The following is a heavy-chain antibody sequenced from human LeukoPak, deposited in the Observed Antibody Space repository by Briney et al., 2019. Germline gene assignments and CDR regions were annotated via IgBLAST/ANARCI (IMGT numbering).Heavy chain of an antibody. Sequence: SETLSLTCTVSGGSISSGDYYWSWIRQPPGKGLEWIGYIYYSGSTYYNPSLKSRVTISVDTSKNQFSLKLSSVTAADTAVYYCARVGSGWQLDYWGQGTLVTVSS. D-gene: IGHD6-19*01. CDR2: IYYSGST. CDR1: GGSISSGDYY. J-gene: IGHJ4*02. CDR3: ARVGSGWQLDY. V-gene: IGHV4-30-4*01.